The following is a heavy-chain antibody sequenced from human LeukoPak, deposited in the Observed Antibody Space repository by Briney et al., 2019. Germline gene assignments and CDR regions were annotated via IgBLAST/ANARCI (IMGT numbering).Heavy chain of an antibody. CDR3: SRGSQYSSSWYDAFDI. J-gene: IGHJ3*02. V-gene: IGHV4-31*03. CDR1: GGSISSGGSY. Sequence: SETLSPTCTVSGGSISSGGSYWSWIRQHPGKGLEWSAFIYYGGTTYYNPSIERRVSISVDTSKTPFSLKPSSVTTTATGVFYLSRGSQYSSSWYDAFDIWGQGTMVTVSS. D-gene: IGHD6-13*01. CDR2: IYYGGTT.